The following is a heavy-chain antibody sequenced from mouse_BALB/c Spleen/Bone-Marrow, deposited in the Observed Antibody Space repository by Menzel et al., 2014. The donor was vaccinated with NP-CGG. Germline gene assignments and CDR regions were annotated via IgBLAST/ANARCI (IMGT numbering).Heavy chain of an antibody. Sequence: DVKLVESGPSLVKPSQTLSLTCSVTGDSITSGYWNWIRKFPGNKLEYMGYISYSGSTYYNPSLKSRISITRDTSKNQYYLQLISVTTEDTATFYCARYKGFHWGMDYWGQGTPVTVSS. CDR3: ARYKGFHWGMDY. CDR2: ISYSGST. CDR1: GDSITSGY. J-gene: IGHJ4*01. D-gene: IGHD1-2*01. V-gene: IGHV3-8*02.